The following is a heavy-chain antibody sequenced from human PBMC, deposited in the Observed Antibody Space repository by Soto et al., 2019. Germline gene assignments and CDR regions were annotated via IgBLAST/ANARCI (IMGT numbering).Heavy chain of an antibody. D-gene: IGHD3-22*01. CDR1: GGSLSGYY. CDR2: IYYAGTT. J-gene: IGHJ5*02. CDR3: ARLGGYYQSLDT. Sequence: ASETLSLTCSVSGGSLSGYYWTWTRQPPGKGLEWIGYIYYAGTTTYNPSLKNRVTISLDTPKNQFSLKLSSVTAADTAFYYCARLGGYYQSLDTWGQGTLVTV. V-gene: IGHV4-59*08.